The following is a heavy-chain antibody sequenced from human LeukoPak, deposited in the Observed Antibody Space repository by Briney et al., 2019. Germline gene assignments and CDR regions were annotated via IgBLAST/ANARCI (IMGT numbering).Heavy chain of an antibody. V-gene: IGHV3-23*01. CDR2: ISGSGADT. D-gene: IGHD3-22*01. CDR3: AIMHGYYDGSGFWVQ. CDR1: GFTFSSYA. J-gene: IGHJ4*02. Sequence: GGSLRLSCAASGFTFSSYAMSWVRQAPGKGLEWVSAISGSGADTYYADSVKGRFTISRDNSKNTLYLQMNSLRDEDTGVYYCAIMHGYYDGSGFWVQWGQGTLVTVSS.